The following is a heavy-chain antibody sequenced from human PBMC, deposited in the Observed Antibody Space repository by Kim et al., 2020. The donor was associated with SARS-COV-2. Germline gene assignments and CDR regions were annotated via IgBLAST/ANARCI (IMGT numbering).Heavy chain of an antibody. CDR2: ISYDGDTK. CDR1: GFTFSNYP. CDR3: AREGG. J-gene: IGHJ2*01. V-gene: IGHV3-30*09. Sequence: GGSLRLSCVGSGFTFSNYPMPWVRQVPGKGLEWVAVISYDGDTKYYAGSVKGRFAISRDNAKNALYLQMDRLRAKDTAVYYCAREGGWGSGT. D-gene: IGHD2-15*01.